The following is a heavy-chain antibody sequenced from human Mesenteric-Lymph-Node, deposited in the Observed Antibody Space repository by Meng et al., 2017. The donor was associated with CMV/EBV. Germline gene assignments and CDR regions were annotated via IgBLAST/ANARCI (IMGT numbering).Heavy chain of an antibody. Sequence: GESLKISCAASGFTFSSYAMHWVRQAPGKGLEWVAVISYDGSNKYYADSVKGRFTISRDNSKNTLYLQMNSLRAEDTAVYYCARERYCSSTSCSTLPWFDPWGQGTLVTVSS. CDR3: ARERYCSSTSCSTLPWFDP. CDR1: GFTFSSYA. D-gene: IGHD2-2*01. CDR2: ISYDGSNK. J-gene: IGHJ5*02. V-gene: IGHV3-30*14.